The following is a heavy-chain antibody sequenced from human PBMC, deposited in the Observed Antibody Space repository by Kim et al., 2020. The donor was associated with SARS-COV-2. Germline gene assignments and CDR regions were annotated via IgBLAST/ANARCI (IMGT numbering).Heavy chain of an antibody. D-gene: IGHD2-2*01. CDR3: ARDPSHQVRFDP. CDR1: GGTFSSYA. J-gene: IGHJ5*02. Sequence: SVKVSCKASGGTFSSYAISWVRQAPGQGLEWMGRIIPILGIANYAQKFQGRVTITADKSTSTAYMELSSLRSEDTAVYYCARDPSHQVRFDPWGQGTLVTVSS. CDR2: IIPILGIA. V-gene: IGHV1-69*04.